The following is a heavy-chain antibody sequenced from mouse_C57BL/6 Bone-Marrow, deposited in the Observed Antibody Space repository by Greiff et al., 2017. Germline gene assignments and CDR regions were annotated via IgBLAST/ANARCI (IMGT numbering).Heavy chain of an antibody. CDR3: ARKTRGTRGFAY. CDR2: INPSNGGT. D-gene: IGHD2-2*01. J-gene: IGHJ3*01. Sequence: QVQLQQPGTELVKPGASVKLSCKASGYTFTSYWMHWVKQRPGQGLEWIGNINPSNGGTNYNEKFKSKATLTVDKSSSTAYMQLSSLTSADSAVYDCARKTRGTRGFAYWGQGTLVTVSA. V-gene: IGHV1-53*01. CDR1: GYTFTSYW.